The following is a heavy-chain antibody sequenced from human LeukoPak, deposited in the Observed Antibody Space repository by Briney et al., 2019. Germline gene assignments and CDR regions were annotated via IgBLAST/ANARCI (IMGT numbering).Heavy chain of an antibody. CDR3: ARGRGGQWLANFDY. V-gene: IGHV4-59*08. J-gene: IGHJ4*02. Sequence: SETLSLTCTVSGGSISSYYWSWIRQPPGKGLEWIGYIYYSGSTNYNPSLKSRVTISVDTSKNQFSLKLSSVTAADTAVYYCARGRGGQWLANFDYWGQGTLVTVSS. CDR1: GGSISSYY. D-gene: IGHD6-19*01. CDR2: IYYSGST.